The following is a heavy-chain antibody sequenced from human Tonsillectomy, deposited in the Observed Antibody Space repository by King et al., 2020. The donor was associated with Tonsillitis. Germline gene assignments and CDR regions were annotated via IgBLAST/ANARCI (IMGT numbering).Heavy chain of an antibody. CDR3: AKELDTPMGDYYYYGMDV. CDR1: GFTFEDYV. Sequence: VQLVESGGGLVQPGRSLRLSCAASGFTFEDYVMHWVRQAPGKGLEWVSGISWNSGSIGYGDSVKGRFTISRDNARNSLYLQINSLRAEDTALYYCAKELDTPMGDYYYYGMDVWGQGTTVTVSS. D-gene: IGHD5-18*01. V-gene: IGHV3-9*01. J-gene: IGHJ6*02. CDR2: ISWNSGSI.